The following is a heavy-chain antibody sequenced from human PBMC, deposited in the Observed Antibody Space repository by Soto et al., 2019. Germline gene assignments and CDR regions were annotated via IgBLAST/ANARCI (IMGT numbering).Heavy chain of an antibody. V-gene: IGHV3-15*01. D-gene: IGHD4-17*01. CDR1: GFTFTNAW. Sequence: EVQLVESGGGLVKPGGSLRLSRAASGFTFTNAWMSWVRQAPGKGLEGVARIKNKIDGGTAHYAAPVKGRFTISREDSKNTLYLQMNSLKTEDTAVYYCITSQTTVTTFDYWGQGTLVTVSS. J-gene: IGHJ4*02. CDR2: IKNKIDGGTA. CDR3: ITSQTTVTTFDY.